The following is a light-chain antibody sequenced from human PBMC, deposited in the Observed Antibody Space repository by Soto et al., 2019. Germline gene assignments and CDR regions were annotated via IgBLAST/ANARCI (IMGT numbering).Light chain of an antibody. CDR3: QQYVSSHPYT. J-gene: IGKJ2*01. CDR1: QSVSSSY. V-gene: IGKV3-20*01. CDR2: GAS. Sequence: EIVLTQSPGTLSLSPGERATLSCRASQSVSSSYLAWYQKKPGQAPRLLIYGASSRATGIPDRFSGSGSGTDFTLTISSLEPEDFAVYYCQQYVSSHPYTFGQGTKLEIK.